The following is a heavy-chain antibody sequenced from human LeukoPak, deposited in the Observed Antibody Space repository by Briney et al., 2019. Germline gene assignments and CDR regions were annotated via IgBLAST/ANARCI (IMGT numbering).Heavy chain of an antibody. D-gene: IGHD3-10*01. V-gene: IGHV3-23*01. Sequence: PGGSLRLSCAASGFTFSSYAMSWVRQAPGKGLEWVSALSGSGGSTYYVDSLKGRFTISRDNSKNTLYLQTNSLRAEDTAVYYCAKLGGNYGSGSYQAFDIWGQGTMVTVSS. CDR3: AKLGGNYGSGSYQAFDI. CDR1: GFTFSSYA. CDR2: LSGSGGST. J-gene: IGHJ3*02.